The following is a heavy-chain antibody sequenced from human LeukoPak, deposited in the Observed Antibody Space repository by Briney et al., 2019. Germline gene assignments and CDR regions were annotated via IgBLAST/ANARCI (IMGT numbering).Heavy chain of an antibody. CDR1: GGSISLSYYY. V-gene: IGHV4-39*07. CDR3: ARLPVLRYYYGSGSPSSY. D-gene: IGHD3-10*01. Sequence: SETLSLTCSVSGGSISLSYYYWGWIRQPPGKALEWIGSVYYSGTTSYNPSLKSRVTISVDTSKNQFSLKLSSVTAADTAVYYCARLPVLRYYYGSGSPSSYWGQGTLVTVSS. J-gene: IGHJ4*02. CDR2: VYYSGTT.